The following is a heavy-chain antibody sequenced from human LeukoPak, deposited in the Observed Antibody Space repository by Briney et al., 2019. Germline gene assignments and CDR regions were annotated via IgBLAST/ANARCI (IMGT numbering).Heavy chain of an antibody. CDR3: ARDQQPGSYNWFDP. CDR2: INHSGST. D-gene: IGHD6-13*01. CDR1: GGSFSGYY. J-gene: IGHJ5*02. V-gene: IGHV4-34*01. Sequence: PSETLSLTCAVYGGSFSGYYWSWIRQPPGRGLEWIGEINHSGSTNYNPSLKSRVTISVDTSKNQFSLKLSSVTVADTAVYYCARDQQPGSYNWFDPWGQGTLVTVSS.